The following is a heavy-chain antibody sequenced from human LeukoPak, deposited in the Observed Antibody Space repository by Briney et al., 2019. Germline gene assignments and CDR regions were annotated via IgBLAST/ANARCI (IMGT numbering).Heavy chain of an antibody. J-gene: IGHJ5*02. D-gene: IGHD5-18*01. CDR1: GYTFTGYY. Sequence: ASVKVSCKASGYTFTGYYMHWVRQAPGQGLEWMGWINPNSGGTNYAQKFQGRVTMTRDTSISTAYMELSRLRSDDTAVYYCARVGYSYGYFLDNWFDPWGQGTLVTVSS. CDR3: ARVGYSYGYFLDNWFDP. V-gene: IGHV1-2*02. CDR2: INPNSGGT.